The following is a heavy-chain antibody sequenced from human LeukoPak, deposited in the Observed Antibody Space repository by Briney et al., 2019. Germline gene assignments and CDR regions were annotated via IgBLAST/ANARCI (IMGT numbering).Heavy chain of an antibody. CDR3: ARVMAGYSYMDV. J-gene: IGHJ6*03. CDR1: GFTFSRYA. V-gene: IGHV3-21*01. Sequence: GGSLRLSCAASGFTFSRYAMNLVRQAPGKGLEWVSSISTTSSSSYIHYADSMKGPFTISRDSAKSSLYLQMNSLRAEDTAVYYCARVMAGYSYMDVWGKGTTVTVSS. CDR2: ISTTSSSSYI. D-gene: IGHD3-10*01.